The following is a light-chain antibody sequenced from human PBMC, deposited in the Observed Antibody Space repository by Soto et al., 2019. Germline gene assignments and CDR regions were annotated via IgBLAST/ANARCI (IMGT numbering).Light chain of an antibody. CDR1: SSDVGTYNL. CDR2: EGS. V-gene: IGLV2-23*01. Sequence: QSALTQPASVSGSPGQSITISCTGTSSDVGTYNLVSWYQHHPGKAPKLMIYEGSKRPSGVSNRFSGSKSGNTASLTISGLHADDEADYYCCSYAGSSTYVFGTGTKVTVL. J-gene: IGLJ1*01. CDR3: CSYAGSSTYV.